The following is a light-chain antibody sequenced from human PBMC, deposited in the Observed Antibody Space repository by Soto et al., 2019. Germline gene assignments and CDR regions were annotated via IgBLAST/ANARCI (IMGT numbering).Light chain of an antibody. CDR2: DAS. J-gene: IGKJ1*01. CDR1: QSVRSTY. CDR3: HQYGTSPAT. Sequence: EIVLTQSPGTLSLSPGERATLPCRASQSVRSTYVAWYQQKPGQAPRLLIFDASSRATGIPDRFSGSGSGTDFTLTISSLEPEDFAVYYCHQYGTSPATVGQGTKVEIK. V-gene: IGKV3-20*01.